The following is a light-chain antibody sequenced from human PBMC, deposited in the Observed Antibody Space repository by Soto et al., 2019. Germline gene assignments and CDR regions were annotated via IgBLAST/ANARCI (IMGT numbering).Light chain of an antibody. V-gene: IGLV2-14*01. CDR3: SSYTCSSTRV. Sequence: QSALTQPASVSGSPGQSITISCTGTSSDVGGYNYVSWYQQHPGKAPKLIIYEVSNRPSGVSNRFSGSKSGNTASLTISGLQAEYEADYYCSSYTCSSTRVFGGGTKLTVL. J-gene: IGLJ2*01. CDR1: SSDVGGYNY. CDR2: EVS.